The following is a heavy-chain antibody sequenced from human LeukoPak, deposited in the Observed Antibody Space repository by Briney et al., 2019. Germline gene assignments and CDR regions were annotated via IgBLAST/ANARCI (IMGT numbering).Heavy chain of an antibody. Sequence: GESLKISCQGSGYSFTSHWIGWVRQMPGKGLEWMGIIYPGDSDTRYSPSFQGQVTISADKSISTAYLQWSSLKASDTAMYYCARHWSSGWANFDYWGQGTLVTVSS. D-gene: IGHD6-19*01. CDR1: GYSFTSHW. J-gene: IGHJ4*02. V-gene: IGHV5-51*01. CDR2: IYPGDSDT. CDR3: ARHWSSGWANFDY.